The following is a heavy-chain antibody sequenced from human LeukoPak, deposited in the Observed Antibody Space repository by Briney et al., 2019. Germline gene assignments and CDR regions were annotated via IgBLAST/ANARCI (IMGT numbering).Heavy chain of an antibody. CDR3: ARYYYDSSGDNWFDP. J-gene: IGHJ5*02. D-gene: IGHD3-22*01. V-gene: IGHV4-4*07. CDR1: GGSISTFY. CDR2: IYRSEGT. Sequence: KPSGTLSLTCTVSGGSISTFYWSWIRQPAGKGLEWIGRIYRSEGTNYNPSLKSRVTMSVGTSKNQFSLKLSSVTAADTAVYYCARYYYDSSGDNWFDPWGQGTLVTVSS.